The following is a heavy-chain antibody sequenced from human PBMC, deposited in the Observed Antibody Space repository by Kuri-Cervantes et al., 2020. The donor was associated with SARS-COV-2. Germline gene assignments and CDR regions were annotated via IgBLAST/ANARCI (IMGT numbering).Heavy chain of an antibody. V-gene: IGHV4-4*02. Sequence: GSLRLSCVVSGGAINTYNCWTWVRQPPGKGLQWIGEIFHDASTKFNPSLSLRGRVTMSLDKSKNQFSLNLTSVTAADTAVYYCARESTYTFDIWGQGTLVTVSS. CDR1: GGAINTYNC. CDR2: IFHDAST. CDR3: ARESTYTFDI. J-gene: IGHJ3*02. D-gene: IGHD2-2*02.